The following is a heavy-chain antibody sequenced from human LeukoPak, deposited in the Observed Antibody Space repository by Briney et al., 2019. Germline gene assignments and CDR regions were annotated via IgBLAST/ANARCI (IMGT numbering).Heavy chain of an antibody. CDR2: ISGSGGST. Sequence: GGSLRLSCAASGFTFSSYAMSWVRQAPGKGLEWVSAISGSGGSTYYADSVKGRFTISRDNSKNTLYLQTNSLRAEDTAVYYCATSRYNWNDGFDYWGQGTLVTVSS. CDR3: ATSRYNWNDGFDY. V-gene: IGHV3-23*01. J-gene: IGHJ4*02. D-gene: IGHD1-20*01. CDR1: GFTFSSYA.